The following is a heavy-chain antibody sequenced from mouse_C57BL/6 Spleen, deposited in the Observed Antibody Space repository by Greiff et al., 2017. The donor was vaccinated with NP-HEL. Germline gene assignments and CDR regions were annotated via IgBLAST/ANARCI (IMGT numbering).Heavy chain of an antibody. CDR3: ARQRIYYDYAWFAY. CDR2: ISSGGSYT. Sequence: EVKLEESGGDLVKPGGSLKLSCAASGFTFSSYGMSWVRQTPDKRLEWVATISSGGSYTYYPDSVKGRFTISRDNAKNTLYLQMSSLKSEDTAMYYCARQRIYYDYAWFAYWGQGTLVTVS. D-gene: IGHD2-4*01. V-gene: IGHV5-6*01. CDR1: GFTFSSYG. J-gene: IGHJ3*01.